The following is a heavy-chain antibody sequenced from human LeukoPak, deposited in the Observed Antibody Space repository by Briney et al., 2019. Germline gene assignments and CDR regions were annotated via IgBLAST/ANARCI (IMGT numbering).Heavy chain of an antibody. CDR1: SGSLSSGGYY. CDR3: ARDRVRGTVTYAGFDP. CDR2: IYYSGST. Sequence: SETLSLTCTVSSGSLSSGGYYWSWIRKHRGRGLEWFAYIYYSGSTYYNPSLKSRVTISIDTSKNQLSLRLSSVTAADTAVYYCARDRVRGTVTYAGFDPWGEGALVTVSS. V-gene: IGHV4-31*03. J-gene: IGHJ5*02. D-gene: IGHD3-10*01.